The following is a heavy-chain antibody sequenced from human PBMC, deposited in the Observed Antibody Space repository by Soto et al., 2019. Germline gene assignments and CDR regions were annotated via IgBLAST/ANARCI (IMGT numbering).Heavy chain of an antibody. D-gene: IGHD2-21*01. J-gene: IGHJ4*02. V-gene: IGHV3-48*02. CDR1: GFTFSSYS. CDR2: ISSSSSTI. Sequence: EVQLMESGGGLVQPGGSLRLSCAASGFTFSSYSMHWVRQAPGKGLEGVSYISSSSSTIYYADSVKGRFTISRDNAKNSLYLQMNSLRDEDTAVYYCARDAPRGGGDSGFDCWGQGTLVTVSS. CDR3: ARDAPRGGGDSGFDC.